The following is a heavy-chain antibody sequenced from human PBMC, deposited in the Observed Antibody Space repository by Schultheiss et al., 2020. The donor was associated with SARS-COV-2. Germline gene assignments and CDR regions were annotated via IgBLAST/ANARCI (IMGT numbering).Heavy chain of an antibody. V-gene: IGHV4-34*01. CDR2: INHSGKT. CDR3: SCTRYYYHGLDV. J-gene: IGHJ6*02. CDR1: GGSFSGYY. Sequence: GSLRLSCAVYGGSFSGYYWSWIRQPPGRGLEWVGEINHSGKTNYNPSLKSRINISVDTSKRQFSLKLKSVTAADTATYYCSCTRYYYHGLDVWGQGTTVTVSS. D-gene: IGHD2-2*01.